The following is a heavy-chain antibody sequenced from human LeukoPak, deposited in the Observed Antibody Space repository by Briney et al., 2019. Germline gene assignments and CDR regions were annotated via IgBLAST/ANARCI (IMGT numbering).Heavy chain of an antibody. J-gene: IGHJ4*02. Sequence: GRSLRLSCAASGFTFSSYAMHWVRQAPGKGLEWVAVVSYDGSNKYYADSVKGRFTISRDNSKNTLYLQMNSLRAEDTAVYYCARDAVLLWFGELVDWGQGTLVTVSS. D-gene: IGHD3-10*01. CDR3: ARDAVLLWFGELVD. CDR1: GFTFSSYA. V-gene: IGHV3-30*04. CDR2: VSYDGSNK.